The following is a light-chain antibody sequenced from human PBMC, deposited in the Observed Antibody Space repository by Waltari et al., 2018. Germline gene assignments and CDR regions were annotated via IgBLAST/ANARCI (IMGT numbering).Light chain of an antibody. CDR3: HQYNNWPIT. CDR2: GAS. Sequence: ELVMTQSPATLSVSPGERATLSCRASQSVSNNLAWYQQKPGQAPRLLIYGASTRATGIPARFSGSGSGTEFTLTISSLQSEDFAVYYCHQYNNWPITFGQGTRLEIK. V-gene: IGKV3-15*01. J-gene: IGKJ5*01. CDR1: QSVSNN.